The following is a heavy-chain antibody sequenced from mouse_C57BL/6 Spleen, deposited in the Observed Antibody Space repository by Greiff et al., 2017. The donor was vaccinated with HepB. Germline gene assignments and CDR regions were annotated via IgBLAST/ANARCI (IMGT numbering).Heavy chain of an antibody. Sequence: VKLMESGAELVKPGASVKLSCKASGYTFTEYTIHWVKQRPGQGLEWIGWFYPGSGSIKYNEKFKDKATLTADKSSSTVYMELSRLTSEDSAVYFCARHEDYYSLEGNAMDYWGQGTSVTVSS. CDR3: ARHEDYYSLEGNAMDY. CDR2: FYPGSGSI. CDR1: GYTFTEYT. V-gene: IGHV1-62-2*01. J-gene: IGHJ4*01. D-gene: IGHD2-12*01.